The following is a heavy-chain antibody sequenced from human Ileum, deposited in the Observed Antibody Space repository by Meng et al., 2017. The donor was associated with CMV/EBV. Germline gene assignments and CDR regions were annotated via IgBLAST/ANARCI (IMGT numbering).Heavy chain of an antibody. V-gene: IGHV4-4*07. J-gene: IGHJ5*02. D-gene: IGHD3-9*01. CDR3: ARDVIRDDTGSWFDP. Sequence: VQLQESGPGLVKPSETLSRTCSVSGASIRSYCWSWIRQPAGKGLEWIGRFTARGNTNYNPSLKSRVTMSLDTSLNQFSLRLNSVTAADTAVYYCARDVIRDDTGSWFDPWGQGTLVTVSS. CDR1: GASIRSYC. CDR2: FTARGNT.